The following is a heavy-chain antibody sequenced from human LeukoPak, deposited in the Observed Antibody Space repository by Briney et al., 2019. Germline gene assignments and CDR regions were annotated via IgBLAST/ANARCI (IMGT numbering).Heavy chain of an antibody. CDR3: ARDLVVPAAPDEWSWFDP. D-gene: IGHD2-2*01. V-gene: IGHV4-34*01. CDR2: INHSGST. CDR1: GGSFSGYY. J-gene: IGHJ5*02. Sequence: SETLSLTCAVYGGSFSGYYWSWIRQPPGKGLEWIGEINHSGSTNYNPSLKSRVTISVDKSKNQFSLKLSSVTAADTAVYYCARDLVVPAAPDEWSWFDPWGQGTLVTVSS.